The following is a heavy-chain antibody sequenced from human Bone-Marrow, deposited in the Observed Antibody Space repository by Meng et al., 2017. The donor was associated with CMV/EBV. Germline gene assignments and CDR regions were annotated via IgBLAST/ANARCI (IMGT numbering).Heavy chain of an antibody. CDR1: GYTFTGYY. Sequence: ASVKVSCKASGYTFTGYYMHWVRQAPGQGLEWMGVINPSGGSTNYAQKFRGRVIMTRDTSTSTVYMELSSLRSEDTAVYYCARRGYCSSTSCLHDAFDIWGQGTMVTVSS. D-gene: IGHD2-2*01. CDR3: ARRGYCSSTSCLHDAFDI. V-gene: IGHV1-46*01. CDR2: INPSGGST. J-gene: IGHJ3*02.